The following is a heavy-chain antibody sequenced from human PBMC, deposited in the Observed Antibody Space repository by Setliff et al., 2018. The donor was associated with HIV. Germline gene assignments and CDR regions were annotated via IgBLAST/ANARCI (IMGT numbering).Heavy chain of an antibody. CDR3: AREALSRDGYSYFDY. Sequence: KAGGSLRLSCAASGFTFMNYAMSWVRQAPGKGLAWVSTISGSGGNSIFYEDSVKGRFTISRDNTRSSLFLHMDSLTAEDTAVYYCAREALSRDGYSYFDYWGQGTLVTVSS. CDR1: GFTFMNYA. CDR2: ISGSGGNSI. V-gene: IGHV3-21*01. J-gene: IGHJ4*02. D-gene: IGHD5-12*01.